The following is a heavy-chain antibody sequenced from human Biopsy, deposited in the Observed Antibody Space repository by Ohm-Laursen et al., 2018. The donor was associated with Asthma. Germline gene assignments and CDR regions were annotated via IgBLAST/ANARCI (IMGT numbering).Heavy chain of an antibody. Sequence: SVKLSCKASGGTFSNYVFSWVRQAPGQGLEWMGGIIPMFGTTKYTQKFQARVSITADEATSTVYMELSSLRSEATAVYYCARVLTTEEGDTWFDPWGQGTLVTVSS. J-gene: IGHJ5*02. CDR1: GGTFSNYV. V-gene: IGHV1-69*13. CDR3: ARVLTTEEGDTWFDP. CDR2: IIPMFGTT. D-gene: IGHD4-11*01.